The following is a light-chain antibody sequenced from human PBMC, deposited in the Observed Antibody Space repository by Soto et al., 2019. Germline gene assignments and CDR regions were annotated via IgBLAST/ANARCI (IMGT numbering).Light chain of an antibody. CDR3: HQRSNWPLT. Sequence: EVVLTQSPATLSLSPGERATLSGRASQSVTKYLAWYQQKPGQALRLLIYDVSKRATGIPARFSGSGSETDFTLTICSLEPGDFAVYYCHQRSNWPLTFGGGTKLEIK. CDR2: DVS. V-gene: IGKV3-11*01. J-gene: IGKJ4*01. CDR1: QSVTKY.